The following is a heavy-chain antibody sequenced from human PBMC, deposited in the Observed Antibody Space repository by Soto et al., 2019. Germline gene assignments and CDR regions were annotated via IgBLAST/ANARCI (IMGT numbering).Heavy chain of an antibody. Sequence: GGSLRLSCAASGLTFDNHAMDWVRQAPGKGLEWVSYIDRVGRTIYYADSVKGRFTISRDNAKNSVYLQMNSLGAEDTAVYYCARDLTCYAMDVWGQGTTLTVSS. CDR2: IDRVGRTI. D-gene: IGHD2-2*01. CDR3: ARDLTCYAMDV. CDR1: GLTFDNHA. V-gene: IGHV3-48*03. J-gene: IGHJ6*02.